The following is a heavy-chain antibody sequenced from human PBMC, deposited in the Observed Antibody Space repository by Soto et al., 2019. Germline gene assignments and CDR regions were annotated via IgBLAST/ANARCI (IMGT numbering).Heavy chain of an antibody. V-gene: IGHV3-48*03. CDR1: GFTFSSYD. J-gene: IGHJ6*02. CDR3: ARDCSGGSCYRDYYYYGMDV. CDR2: ISSSGSTI. Sequence: GGSMRLSCAPAGFTFSSYDMNWVRQPPGKGLEWVSYISSSGSTIYYADSVKGRFTISRDNAKNSLYLQMNSLRAEDTAVYYCARDCSGGSCYRDYYYYGMDVWGQGTTITVSS. D-gene: IGHD2-15*01.